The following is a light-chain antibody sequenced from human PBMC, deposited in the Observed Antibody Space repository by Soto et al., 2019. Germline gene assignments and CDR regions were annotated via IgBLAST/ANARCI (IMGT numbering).Light chain of an antibody. CDR2: EVS. Sequence: QSALTQPPSVSGSPGQSVTISCTGSSSDVGSYNRVSWYQQPPGTAPRVMIYEVSNRPLGVPDRFSWSKSGNTASLTISGLQAEDEADYYCSSYTSSSTLVFGGGTKLTVL. J-gene: IGLJ2*01. CDR1: SSDVGSYNR. CDR3: SSYTSSSTLV. V-gene: IGLV2-18*02.